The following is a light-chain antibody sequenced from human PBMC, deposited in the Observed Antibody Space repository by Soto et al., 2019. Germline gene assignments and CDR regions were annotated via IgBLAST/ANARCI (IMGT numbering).Light chain of an antibody. J-gene: IGKJ2*01. CDR3: QQAHSFPQT. V-gene: IGKV1-5*03. CDR1: QSISSW. CDR2: KAS. Sequence: DIQMTQSPSTLSASVGDRVTITCRASQSISSWLAWYQQKPGKAPKLLIYKASSLESGVPSRFSGSGSGTEFTLTISSLQPDDFATYYCQQAHSFPQTFGQGTKLEIK.